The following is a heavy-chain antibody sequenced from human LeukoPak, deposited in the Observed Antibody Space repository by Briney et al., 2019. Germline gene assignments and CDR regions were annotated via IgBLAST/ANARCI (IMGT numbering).Heavy chain of an antibody. D-gene: IGHD6-13*01. CDR1: GGSFSGYY. CDR2: INHSGST. CDR3: ARGTSPPRWQLVLWYFDL. V-gene: IGHV4-34*01. Sequence: PSETLSLTCAVYGGSFSGYYWSWIRQPPGKGLEWIGEINHSGSTNYNPSLKSRVTISVDTSKNQLSLKLSSVTAADTAVYYCARGTSPPRWQLVLWYFDLWGRGTLVTVSS. J-gene: IGHJ2*01.